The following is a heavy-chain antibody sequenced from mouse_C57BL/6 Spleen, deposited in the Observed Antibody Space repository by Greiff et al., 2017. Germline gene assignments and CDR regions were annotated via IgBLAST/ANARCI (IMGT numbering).Heavy chain of an antibody. J-gene: IGHJ4*01. CDR2: IYPGDGDT. V-gene: IGHV1-82*01. D-gene: IGHD1-1*01. Sequence: VQLQQSGPELVKPGASVKISCKASGYAFSSSWMNWVKQRPGKGLEWIGRIYPGDGDTNYNGKFKGKATLTADKSSSTAYMQLSSLTSEDSAVYFCAVLLRSAMDYWGQGTSVTVSS. CDR3: AVLLRSAMDY. CDR1: GYAFSSSW.